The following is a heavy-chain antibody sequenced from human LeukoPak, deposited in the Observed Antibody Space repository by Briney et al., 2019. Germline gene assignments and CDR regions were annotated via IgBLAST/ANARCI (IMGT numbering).Heavy chain of an antibody. CDR3: ARVAVVAARPGSVDY. D-gene: IGHD6-6*01. CDR1: GGSISSGDYY. CDR2: IYYSGST. V-gene: IGHV4-30-4*08. Sequence: SETLSLTCIVSGGSISSGDYYWNWIRQPPGKGLEWIGYIYYSGSTYYNPSLNSRLTISVDTSKNQFSLRLSSVTAADTAVYYCARVAVVAARPGSVDYWGQGTLVTVSS. J-gene: IGHJ4*02.